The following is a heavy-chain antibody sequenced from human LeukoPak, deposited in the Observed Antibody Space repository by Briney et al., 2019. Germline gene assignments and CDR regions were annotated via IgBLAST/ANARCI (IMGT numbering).Heavy chain of an antibody. CDR1: GYTFTGYY. CDR3: ARVLQDDYVWGTYRPFDY. J-gene: IGHJ4*02. V-gene: IGHV1-2*02. CDR2: INPNSGGT. D-gene: IGHD3-16*02. Sequence: GASVKVSCKASGYTFTGYYIHWVRQAPGQGLEWMGWINPNSGGTKYAQKFQGRVTMTRDTSISTAYMELSRLRSDDTAVYYCARVLQDDYVWGTYRPFDYWGLRTLVTVSS.